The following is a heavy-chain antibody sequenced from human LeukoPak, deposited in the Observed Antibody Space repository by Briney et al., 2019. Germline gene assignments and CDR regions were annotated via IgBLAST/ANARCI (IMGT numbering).Heavy chain of an antibody. CDR3: ARDRWRTGYFDL. D-gene: IGHD2-8*02. V-gene: IGHV4-4*02. CDR1: GGSIRSSNW. J-gene: IGHJ2*01. Sequence: SETLSLTCAVSGGSIRSSNWWSWVRQPPGKGLEWIGEIYESGTTNYNPSLKSRVTISVDTSKNQFSLKLSSVTAADTAVYYCARDRWRTGYFDLWGRGTLVTVSS. CDR2: IYESGTT.